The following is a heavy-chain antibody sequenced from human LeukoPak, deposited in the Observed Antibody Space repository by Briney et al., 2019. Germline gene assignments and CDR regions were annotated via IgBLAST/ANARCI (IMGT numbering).Heavy chain of an antibody. J-gene: IGHJ4*02. CDR1: GYTFTNYD. CDR3: ARNPPRTGDFNS. V-gene: IGHV1-8*01. CDR2: MSPNNGDT. Sequence: ASVKVSCKTSGYTFTNYDINWVRQATGQGLEWLGWMSPNNGDTGYAQRFQGRVTMTRDTSTNTAYMELSGLTSEDTAVYYCARNPPRTGDFNSWGQGALVTVSS. D-gene: IGHD7-27*01.